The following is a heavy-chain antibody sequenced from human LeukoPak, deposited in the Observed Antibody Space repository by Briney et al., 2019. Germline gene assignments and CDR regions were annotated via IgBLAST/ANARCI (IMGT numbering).Heavy chain of an antibody. D-gene: IGHD2-21*02. CDR2: IRFDGGDK. CDR1: GFAFSNYA. V-gene: IGHV3-30*02. CDR3: AKDLLMTQRTVTAPFDY. J-gene: IGHJ4*02. Sequence: GGSLRLSCAASGFAFSNYAVNWVRQAPGKGLEWVAFIRFDGGDKYVDSVKGRFTISRDTSKNIVYLQMNSLRVEDTAVYYCAKDLLMTQRTVTAPFDYWGQGTLVTVSS.